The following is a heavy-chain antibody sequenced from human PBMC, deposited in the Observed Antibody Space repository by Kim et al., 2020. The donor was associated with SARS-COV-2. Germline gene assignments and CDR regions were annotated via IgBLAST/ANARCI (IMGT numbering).Heavy chain of an antibody. V-gene: IGHV3-13*04. D-gene: IGHD3-16*02. CDR3: ARRKKSQEGDLPLSPGFKLTYHYGVDV. J-gene: IGHJ6*02. CDR2: LDTAGDP. CDR1: GFSFSDYD. Sequence: GGSLRLSCAASGFSFSDYDMHWVRQGKGRGPEWVSALDTAGDPYYSDSVKGRFTISRESARNILYLQMNSLRAGDTAVYYCARRKKSQEGDLPLSPGFKLTYHYGVDVWGHGTTVIVSS.